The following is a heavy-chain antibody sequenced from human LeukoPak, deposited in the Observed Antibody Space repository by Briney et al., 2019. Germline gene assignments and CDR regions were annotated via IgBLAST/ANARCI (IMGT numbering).Heavy chain of an antibody. J-gene: IGHJ6*03. Sequence: SETLSLTCTVSGGSISSYYWSWIRQPPGKGLEWIGYIYYSGSTNYNPSLRSRVTISVDTSKNQFSLKLSPVTAADTAVYYCARQPGWGYYYYMDVWGKGTTVTVSS. D-gene: IGHD3-16*01. CDR2: IYYSGST. CDR3: ARQPGWGYYYYMDV. V-gene: IGHV4-59*01. CDR1: GGSISSYY.